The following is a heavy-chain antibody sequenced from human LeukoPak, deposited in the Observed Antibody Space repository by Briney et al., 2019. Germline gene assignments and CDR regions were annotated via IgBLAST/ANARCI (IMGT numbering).Heavy chain of an antibody. CDR3: ARTYYDYVWGGRPRYYFDY. Sequence: SVKVSCKASGGTFSSYAISWVRQAPGQGLEWMGRIIPIFGTANYAQKLQGRVTITTDESTSTAYMELSSLRPEDTAVYYCARTYYDYVWGGRPRYYFDYWGQGTLVTVSS. CDR2: IIPIFGTA. J-gene: IGHJ4*02. D-gene: IGHD3-16*01. CDR1: GGTFSSYA. V-gene: IGHV1-69*05.